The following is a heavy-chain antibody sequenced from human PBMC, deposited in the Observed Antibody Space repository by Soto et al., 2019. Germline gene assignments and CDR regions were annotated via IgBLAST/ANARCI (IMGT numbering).Heavy chain of an antibody. J-gene: IGHJ5*02. D-gene: IGHD6-13*01. CDR2: FDPEDGET. V-gene: IGHV1-24*01. CDR1: GYTLTELS. CDR3: VRGHVSATGLDWFDP. Sequence: GASVKVSCKVSGYTLTELSMHWVRQAPGKGLEWMGGFDPEDGETIYAQKFQGRVTMTEDTSTDTAYMELSSLRSEDTAVYYCVRGHVSATGLDWFDPWGQGTLVTVSS.